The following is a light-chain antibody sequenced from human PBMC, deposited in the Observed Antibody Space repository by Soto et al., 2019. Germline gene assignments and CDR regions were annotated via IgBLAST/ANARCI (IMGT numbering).Light chain of an antibody. CDR2: GAS. Sequence: ASPLSASVGPRDTISCRASQGIGNALGWYQQKPGKPPKVLIYGASNLQSGVPSRFSGSGSGTEFTLTISSLQPDDFATYYCQQYNSHSAELGQGTKVEIK. CDR1: QGIGNA. J-gene: IGKJ1*01. CDR3: QQYNSHSAE. V-gene: IGKV1-17*01.